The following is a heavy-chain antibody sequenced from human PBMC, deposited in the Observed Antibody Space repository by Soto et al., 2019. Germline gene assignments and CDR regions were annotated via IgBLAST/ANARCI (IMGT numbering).Heavy chain of an antibody. D-gene: IGHD6-19*01. CDR1: GGSISSGCYY. CDR2: IYYSGST. Sequence: PSETLSLTCTVSGGSISSGCYYWSWIRQHPGKGLEWIGYIYYSGSTYYNPSPKSRVTISVDTSKNQFSLKLSSVTAADTAVYYCARELKRGGIAVTPVIDYWGQGTLVTVSS. CDR3: ARELKRGGIAVTPVIDY. V-gene: IGHV4-31*03. J-gene: IGHJ4*02.